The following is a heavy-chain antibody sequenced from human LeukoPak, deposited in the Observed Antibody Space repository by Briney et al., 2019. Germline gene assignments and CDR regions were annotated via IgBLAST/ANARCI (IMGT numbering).Heavy chain of an antibody. CDR2: IYTGGTT. J-gene: IGHJ4*02. CDR3: ARDSTSHYFDY. CDR1: GFTVTSNH. V-gene: IGHV3-66*01. Sequence: AGGSLRLPCAASGFTVTSNHMNWVRQAPGKGLEWVSIIYTGGTTHCADSLKGRVTIFRDDSRNTLLLQMNSLRAEDTAVYYCARDSTSHYFDYWGQGTLVTVSS. D-gene: IGHD6-6*01.